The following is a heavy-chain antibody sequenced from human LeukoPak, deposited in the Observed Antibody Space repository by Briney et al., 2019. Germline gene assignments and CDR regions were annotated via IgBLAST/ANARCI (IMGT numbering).Heavy chain of an antibody. CDR1: GFTVSSNY. CDR3: ARSMITFGGVIVYYYYYMDV. Sequence: GGSLRLSCAASGFTVSSNYMSWVRRAPGKGLEWVSVIYSGGSTYYADSVKGRFTISRDNSKNTLYLQMNSLRAEDTAVYYCARSMITFGGVIVYYYYYMDVWGKGTTVTISS. V-gene: IGHV3-66*01. CDR2: IYSGGST. J-gene: IGHJ6*03. D-gene: IGHD3-16*02.